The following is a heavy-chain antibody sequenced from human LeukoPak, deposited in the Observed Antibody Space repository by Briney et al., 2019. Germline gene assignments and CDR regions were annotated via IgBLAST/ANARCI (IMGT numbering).Heavy chain of an antibody. CDR1: GFSFSSYN. CDR3: ARGPMTTVPSGRYYFYYMDV. Sequence: GGSLRLSCAGSGFSFSSYNMNWVRQAPGKGLEWVSAITSSGRYQYYADSVKGRFTISRDNAKNSLYLQMNSLRVEDTAVYYCARGPMTTVPSGRYYFYYMDVWGKGTTVTVSS. V-gene: IGHV3-21*01. J-gene: IGHJ6*03. CDR2: ITSSGRYQ. D-gene: IGHD4-17*01.